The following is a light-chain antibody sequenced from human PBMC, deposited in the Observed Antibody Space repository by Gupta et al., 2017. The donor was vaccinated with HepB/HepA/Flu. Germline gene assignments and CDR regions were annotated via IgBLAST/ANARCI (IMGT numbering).Light chain of an antibody. J-gene: IGLJ3*02. CDR3: WAGDEDNRV. CDR1: VPGENY. V-gene: IGLV3-22*01. Sequence: SSELTQLPSLSVSPGQTARTTCSGEVPGENYADWYQQKPGQAPGLVIYEDRERDPAMPDRFSESTSGNTTTLTISGVLTEDEDDYYWWAGDEDNRVFGGGTKLTVL. CDR2: EDR.